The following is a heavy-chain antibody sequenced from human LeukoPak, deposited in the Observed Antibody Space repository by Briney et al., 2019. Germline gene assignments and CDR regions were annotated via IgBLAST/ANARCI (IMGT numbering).Heavy chain of an antibody. CDR2: IKKNGGKK. D-gene: IGHD2-2*02. CDR1: GFTFRGYG. V-gene: IGHV3-7*01. J-gene: IGHJ6*03. Sequence: GGSLRLSCAAPGFTFRGYGMSWVGQAPGKGGEWVAKIKKNGGKKNYGDSVRGGFTISRDNAKNSLYLQMNSLRAEDTAVYYCARERWVVPAAILGYYYYYMDVWGKGTTVTVSS. CDR3: ARERWVVPAAILGYYYYYMDV.